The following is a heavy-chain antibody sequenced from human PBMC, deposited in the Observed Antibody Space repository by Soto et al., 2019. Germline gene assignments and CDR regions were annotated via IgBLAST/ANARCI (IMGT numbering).Heavy chain of an antibody. D-gene: IGHD3-3*01. Sequence: PGGSLRLSCAASGFTFSRYWMHWVRQAPGKGLVWVSRSNSDGSTTSYADSVKGRFTISRDNSRNTVYLQMNSLRADDTAVYYCARDASYYSLWSGYYPSRNGMDVWGQGTTVTVSS. J-gene: IGHJ6*02. CDR2: SNSDGSTT. CDR3: ARDASYYSLWSGYYPSRNGMDV. V-gene: IGHV3-74*01. CDR1: GFTFSRYW.